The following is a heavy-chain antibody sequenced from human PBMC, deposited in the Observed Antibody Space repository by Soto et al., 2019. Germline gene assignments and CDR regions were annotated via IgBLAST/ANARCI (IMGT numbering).Heavy chain of an antibody. CDR3: AGRHDYCSGGSCYAYYYYMDV. D-gene: IGHD2-15*01. CDR2: ISSSGSTI. Sequence: GGSLRLSCAASGFTFSDYYMSWIRQAPGKGLEWVSYISSSGSTIYYADSVKGRFTISRDNAKNSLYLQMNSLRAEDTAVYYCAGRHDYCSGGSCYAYYYYMDVWGKGTTVTVSS. CDR1: GFTFSDYY. J-gene: IGHJ6*03. V-gene: IGHV3-11*01.